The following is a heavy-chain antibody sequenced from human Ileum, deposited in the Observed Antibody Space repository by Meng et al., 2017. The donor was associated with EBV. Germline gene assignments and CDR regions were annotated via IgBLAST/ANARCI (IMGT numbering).Heavy chain of an antibody. D-gene: IGHD2-2*01. CDR2: IYYSGST. CDR3: ARSVVVVPAAIYY. Sequence: QLQLQESRPGLVKPSETLSLTCTASGGSISSSSYYWGWIRQPPGKGLEWIGSIYYSGSTYYNPSLKSRVTISVDTSKNQFSLKLSSVTAADTAVYYCARSVVVVPAAIYYWGQGTLVTVSS. V-gene: IGHV4-39*01. J-gene: IGHJ4*02. CDR1: GGSISSSSYY.